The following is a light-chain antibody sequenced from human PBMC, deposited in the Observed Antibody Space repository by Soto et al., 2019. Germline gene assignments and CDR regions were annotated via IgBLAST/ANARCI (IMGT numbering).Light chain of an antibody. Sequence: QSVLTQPPSASGTPGQRGTISCSGSSSNIGSNTVNWYQQLPGTAPKLLIYSNNQRPSGVPDRFSGSKSGTSASLAISGLQSEDEADYYCAAWEDSLNAPWVFGGGTKVTVL. CDR1: SSNIGSNT. CDR3: AAWEDSLNAPWV. J-gene: IGLJ3*02. CDR2: SNN. V-gene: IGLV1-44*01.